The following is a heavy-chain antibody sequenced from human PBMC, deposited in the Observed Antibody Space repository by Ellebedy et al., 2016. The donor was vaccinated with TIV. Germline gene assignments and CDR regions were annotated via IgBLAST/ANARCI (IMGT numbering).Heavy chain of an antibody. J-gene: IGHJ4*02. CDR3: GRGRGYASTGRVYYFDY. Sequence: SVKVSCKAAGGTFNSHGCSWVRQRPGQGLEWMGRIIPILDITDYAQNFQGRFTLTADKSTSTVYMDLRSLRSEDTAVYYCGRGRGYASTGRVYYFDYWGQGSLVTVSS. V-gene: IGHV1-69*04. CDR2: IIPILDIT. D-gene: IGHD2-15*01. CDR1: GGTFNSHG.